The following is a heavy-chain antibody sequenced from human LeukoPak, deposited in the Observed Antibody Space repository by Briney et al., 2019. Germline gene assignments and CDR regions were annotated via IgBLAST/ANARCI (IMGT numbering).Heavy chain of an antibody. J-gene: IGHJ6*03. CDR3: ARDREVNIAAADPTISYMDV. D-gene: IGHD6-13*01. Sequence: PGGSLRLSCAASGFTFSSYGMHWVRQAPGKGLEWVAVIWFDGGNKYYADSVKGRFTISRDNSKNTLYLQMNSLRAEDTAVYYCARDREVNIAAADPTISYMDVWGKGTTVTVSS. CDR1: GFTFSSYG. CDR2: IWFDGGNK. V-gene: IGHV3-33*01.